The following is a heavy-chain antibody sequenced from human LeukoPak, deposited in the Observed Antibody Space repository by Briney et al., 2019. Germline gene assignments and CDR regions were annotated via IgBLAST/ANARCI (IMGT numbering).Heavy chain of an antibody. V-gene: IGHV4-34*01. D-gene: IGHD6-19*01. CDR3: ARGDSSGLGY. CDR2: INHSGSI. CDR1: GGSFSGYY. J-gene: IGHJ4*02. Sequence: PSETLSLTCAVYGGSFSGYYWSWIRQPPGKGLEWIGEINHSGSINYNPSLKSRVTISVDTSKNQFSLKLSSVTAADTAVYYCARGDSSGLGYWGQGTLVTVSS.